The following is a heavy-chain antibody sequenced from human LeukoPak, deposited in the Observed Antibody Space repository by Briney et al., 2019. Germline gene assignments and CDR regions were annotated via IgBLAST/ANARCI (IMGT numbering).Heavy chain of an antibody. CDR1: GGSISSYY. Sequence: PSETLSLTCTVSGGSISSYYWSWIRQPPGKGLEWIGEINHSGSTNYNPSLKSRVTISVDTSKNQFSLKLSSVTAADTAVYYCARGFLVKAFDIWGQGTMVTVSS. CDR3: ARGFLVKAFDI. CDR2: INHSGST. D-gene: IGHD3-9*01. J-gene: IGHJ3*02. V-gene: IGHV4-34*01.